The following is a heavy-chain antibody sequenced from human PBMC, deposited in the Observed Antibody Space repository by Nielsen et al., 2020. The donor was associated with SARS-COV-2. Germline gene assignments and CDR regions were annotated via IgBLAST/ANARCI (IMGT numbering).Heavy chain of an antibody. Sequence: ASVTVSCKTSGYTFTSFAIHWVRQAPGQSVEWMGWINAGNGNTKYSQKFQGRVTMTRDTSANTAYMELSSLSSEDTAVYYCARITPSSGWDYWGQGTLVTVSS. J-gene: IGHJ4*02. CDR2: INAGNGNT. CDR1: GYTFTSFA. CDR3: ARITPSSGWDY. V-gene: IGHV1-3*01. D-gene: IGHD6-19*01.